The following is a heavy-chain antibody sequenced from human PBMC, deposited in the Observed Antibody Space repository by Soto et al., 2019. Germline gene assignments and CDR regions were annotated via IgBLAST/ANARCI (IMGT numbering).Heavy chain of an antibody. CDR2: LSFDGTAE. CDR1: GFIFRDYL. J-gene: IGHJ4*02. D-gene: IGHD2-21*02. Sequence: QVQLVESGGGVVQPGTSLRLSCKASGFIFRDYLIHWVRQAPGKGLDWLAVLSFDGTAEYYADSTRGRFTISRDSPKSTTELVINNARREDTAMYYCARVATRLQSMEAPEYWGQGALVTVP. V-gene: IGHV3-30*03. CDR3: ARVATRLQSMEAPEY.